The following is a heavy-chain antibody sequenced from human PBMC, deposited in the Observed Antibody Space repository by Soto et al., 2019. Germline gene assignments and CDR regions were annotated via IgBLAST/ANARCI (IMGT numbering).Heavy chain of an antibody. Sequence: GESLKISCKASGYTFSIYWIAWVRQTPGKGLELMGFIYPGDSDTTYSPPFQGQVTISADKSISTAYLQWSSLRASDTAIYYCGRHGDARHEAYFGCWGQESMVSVSS. CDR1: GYTFSIYW. CDR2: IYPGDSDT. J-gene: IGHJ4*02. CDR3: GRHGDARHEAYFGC. V-gene: IGHV5-51*01. D-gene: IGHD1-1*01.